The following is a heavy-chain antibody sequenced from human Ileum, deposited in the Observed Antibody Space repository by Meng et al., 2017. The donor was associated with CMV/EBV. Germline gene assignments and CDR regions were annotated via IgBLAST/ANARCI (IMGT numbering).Heavy chain of an antibody. D-gene: IGHD6-13*01. V-gene: IGHV1-24*01. J-gene: IGHJ6*02. CDR2: FDPEDGET. Sequence: ASVNVSCKVSGYTLTELSRHWVRQAPGKGHEWMGGFDPEDGETIYAQKFQGRVTMTEYTSTDTAYMELSSLRSEDTAVYYCATVDVLAAAGNYYGMDVWGQGTTVTVSS. CDR1: GYTLTELS. CDR3: ATVDVLAAAGNYYGMDV.